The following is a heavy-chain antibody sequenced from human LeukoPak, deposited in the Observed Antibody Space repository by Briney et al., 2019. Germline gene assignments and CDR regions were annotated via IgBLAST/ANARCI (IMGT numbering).Heavy chain of an antibody. CDR3: ARGSGYYYLDAFDI. CDR1: GGSISSYY. J-gene: IGHJ3*02. V-gene: IGHV4-59*01. D-gene: IGHD3-22*01. CDR2: IYYSGST. Sequence: SETLSLTCTVSGGSISSYYWSWIRQPPGKGLEWIGYIYYSGSTNYNPSLKSRVTISVDTSKNQFSLKLSSVTAADTAVYYCARGSGYYYLDAFDIWGQGTMVTVSS.